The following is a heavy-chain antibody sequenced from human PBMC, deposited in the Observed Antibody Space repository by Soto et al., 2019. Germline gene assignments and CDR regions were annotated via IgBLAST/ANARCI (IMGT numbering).Heavy chain of an antibody. V-gene: IGHV1-69*01. J-gene: IGHJ6*02. CDR2: IINICGTA. CDR1: GGTFSSYA. D-gene: IGHD2-8*01. CDR3: ARRVFCARYYYCGMDF. Sequence: QVQLVQSGAEVKKPGSSVKVSCTASGGTFSSYAISWVRQAPGQGLEWMGGIINICGTANYAQKFQGRVTIATDESTSTADKELSRLRSENKGVYYCARRVFCARYYYCGMDFWGQGTTVTVSS.